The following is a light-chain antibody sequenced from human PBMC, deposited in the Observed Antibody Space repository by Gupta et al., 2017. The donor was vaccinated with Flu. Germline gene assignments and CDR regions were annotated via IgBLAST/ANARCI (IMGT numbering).Light chain of an antibody. Sequence: QSALTQPASVSGSPGQSITISCTGSSSDVGDYNLVSWYQQHPGKAPKLMIYEGSRRPSGVSNRFSGSKSGNTASLTISGLQAEDEADYYCCSYGRSHVLFGGGTKLTVL. J-gene: IGLJ2*01. CDR3: CSYGRSHVL. CDR2: EGS. CDR1: SSDVGDYNL. V-gene: IGLV2-23*01.